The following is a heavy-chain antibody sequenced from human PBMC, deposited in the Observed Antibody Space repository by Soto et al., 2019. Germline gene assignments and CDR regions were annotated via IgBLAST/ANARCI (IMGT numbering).Heavy chain of an antibody. V-gene: IGHV4-59*01. J-gene: IGHJ4*02. CDR2: VYYSGST. CDR1: GASMDGFY. D-gene: IGHD2-15*01. CDR3: ARDATLRY. Sequence: QVQLQESGPGLVKPSETLSLTCTVSGASMDGFYWNWIRQPPGKGLEWLGYVYYSGSTNYNPSLKSRVTISIDMSKNQFSLNLPSVTAADTAVYYCARDATLRYWGQGTLVTVSS.